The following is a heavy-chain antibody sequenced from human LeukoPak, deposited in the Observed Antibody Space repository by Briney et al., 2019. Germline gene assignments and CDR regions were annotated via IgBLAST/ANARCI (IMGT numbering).Heavy chain of an antibody. D-gene: IGHD3-10*01. CDR3: AKDMAAYYYASGNIDY. Sequence: PGGSLRLSCATSGFIFSDYYLSWIRQAPGKGLEWVSYISSGGTIIYYADSVKGRFTISRDNVKNSLYLQMNSLRAEDTALYYCAKDMAAYYYASGNIDYWGQGTLVTVSS. V-gene: IGHV3-11*01. CDR2: ISSGGTII. J-gene: IGHJ4*02. CDR1: GFIFSDYY.